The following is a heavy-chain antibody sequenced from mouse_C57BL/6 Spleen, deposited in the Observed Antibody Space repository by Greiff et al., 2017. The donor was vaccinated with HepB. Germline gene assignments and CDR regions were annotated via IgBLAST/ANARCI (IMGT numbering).Heavy chain of an antibody. CDR2: IDPNSGGT. V-gene: IGHV1-72*01. J-gene: IGHJ2*01. Sequence: VQLQQPGAELVKPGASVKLSCKASGYTFTSYWMHWVKQRPGRGLEWIGRIDPNSGGTKYNEKFKSKATLTVDKPSSTAYMQLSSLTSEDSAVYYCSRSASLITTVVATDYWGQGTTLTVSS. D-gene: IGHD1-1*01. CDR1: GYTFTSYW. CDR3: SRSASLITTVVATDY.